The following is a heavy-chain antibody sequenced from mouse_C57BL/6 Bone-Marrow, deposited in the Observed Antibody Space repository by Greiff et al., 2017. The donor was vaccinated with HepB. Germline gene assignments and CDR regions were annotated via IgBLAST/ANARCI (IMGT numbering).Heavy chain of an antibody. Sequence: EVNLVESEGGLVQPGSSMKLSCTASGFTFSDYYMAWVRQVPEKGLEWVANINYDGSSTYYLDSLKSRFIISRDNAKNILYLQMSSLKSEDTATYYCARDRPLYAMDYWGQGTSVTVSS. CDR3: ARDRPLYAMDY. CDR2: INYDGSST. V-gene: IGHV5-16*01. J-gene: IGHJ4*01. CDR1: GFTFSDYY.